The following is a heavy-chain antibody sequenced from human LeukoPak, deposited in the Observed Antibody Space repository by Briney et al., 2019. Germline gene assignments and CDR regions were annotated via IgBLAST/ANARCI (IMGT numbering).Heavy chain of an antibody. V-gene: IGHV3-30-3*01. J-gene: IGHJ4*02. CDR2: ISYDGSNK. CDR3: AREQGHFDY. CDR1: GFTFSSYA. Sequence: GGSLRLSCAASGFTFSSYAMHWVCQAPGKGLEWVAVISYDGSNKYYADSVKGRFTISRDNSKNTLYLQMNSLRAEDTAVYYCAREQGHFDYWGQGTLVTVSS.